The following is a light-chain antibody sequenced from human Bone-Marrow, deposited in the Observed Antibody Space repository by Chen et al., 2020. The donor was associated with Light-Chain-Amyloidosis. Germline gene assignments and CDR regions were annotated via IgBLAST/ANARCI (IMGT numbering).Light chain of an antibody. CDR2: GAS. J-gene: IGKJ2*01. CDR1: QTVTSRF. CDR3: QEFGGSPMYT. V-gene: IGKV3-20*01. Sequence: EIVLTQSPGTLSLSRGERATLPCRTSQTVTSRFLGWYQQKPGQAPRLLIHGASSRATGIPDRFSGSGSGTDFTLTISRLEPEDSAVYYCQEFGGSPMYTFGQGTKLEIK.